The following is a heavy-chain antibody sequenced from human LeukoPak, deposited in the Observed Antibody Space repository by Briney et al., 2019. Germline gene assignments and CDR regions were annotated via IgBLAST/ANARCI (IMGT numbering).Heavy chain of an antibody. D-gene: IGHD1-7*01. CDR2: ISHEGDS. V-gene: IGHV4-34*01. Sequence: SQTLSLTCAVYGVSLRGYYWSWIRQSPEKGLEWIGEISHEGDSIYNPSLTSRLTLSVDMSKHQLSLKLRSVTAADTAVYYCARGRNYVSDFYFDVWGKGTTVIVSS. J-gene: IGHJ6*03. CDR1: GVSLRGYY. CDR3: ARGRNYVSDFYFDV.